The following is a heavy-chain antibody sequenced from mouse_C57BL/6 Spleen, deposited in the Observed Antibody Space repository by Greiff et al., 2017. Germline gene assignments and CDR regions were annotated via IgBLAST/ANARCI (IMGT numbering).Heavy chain of an antibody. D-gene: IGHD1-1*01. CDR3: ARVYYYGSSPNYYAMDY. Sequence: VQLQQSGPELVKPGVSVKISCKASGYAFSSSWMNWVKQRPGKGLEWIGRIYPGDGDTNYNGKFKGKATLTADKSSSTAYMQLSSLTSEDSAVYFCARVYYYGSSPNYYAMDYWGQGTSVTVSS. J-gene: IGHJ4*01. CDR1: GYAFSSSW. V-gene: IGHV1-82*01. CDR2: IYPGDGDT.